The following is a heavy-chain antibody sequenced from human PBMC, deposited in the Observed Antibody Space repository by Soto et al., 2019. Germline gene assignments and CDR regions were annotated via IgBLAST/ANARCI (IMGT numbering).Heavy chain of an antibody. Sequence: ASVKVSCKASGYTFTSYDINWVRQATGQGLEWMGWMNPNSGNTGYAQKFQGRVTMTRNTSISTAYMELSSLRSEDTAVYYCARAVGEDLEWLLNQSYYYYYYGMDVWGQGTTVTVSS. D-gene: IGHD3-3*01. CDR1: GYTFTSYD. CDR2: MNPNSGNT. CDR3: ARAVGEDLEWLLNQSYYYYYYGMDV. J-gene: IGHJ6*02. V-gene: IGHV1-8*01.